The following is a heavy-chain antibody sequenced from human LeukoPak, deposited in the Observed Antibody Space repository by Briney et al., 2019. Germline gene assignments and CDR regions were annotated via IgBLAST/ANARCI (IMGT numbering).Heavy chain of an antibody. J-gene: IGHJ4*02. CDR1: GYTFTGYY. D-gene: IGHD3-10*01. CDR2: INPNSGGT. V-gene: IGHV1-2*02. CDR3: ATDGYYYGSGTYPNY. Sequence: ASVKVSCKTSGYTFTGYYMHWVRQAPAKGLEWMGWINPNSGGTDYAQKLQGRVTMTRDTSISTAYMELGRLTSDDTAVYYCATDGYYYGSGTYPNYWGQGTLVTISS.